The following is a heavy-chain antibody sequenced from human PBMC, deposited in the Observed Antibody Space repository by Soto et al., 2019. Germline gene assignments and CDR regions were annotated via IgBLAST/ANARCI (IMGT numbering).Heavy chain of an antibody. CDR1: GGSINSGFYY. D-gene: IGHD4-17*01. CDR2: IYYSGTT. CDR3: ARAYSDYGRYFDL. Sequence: QVQLQESGPGLVKPSQTLSLTCTVSGGSINSGFYYWSWIRQNPGKGLEWIGYIYYSGTTYYNPYLKSRVLVWVDTSNNQFSLNLSSVTAAATAVYYWARAYSDYGRYFDLWGGGTLVTVSS. J-gene: IGHJ2*01. V-gene: IGHV4-31*03.